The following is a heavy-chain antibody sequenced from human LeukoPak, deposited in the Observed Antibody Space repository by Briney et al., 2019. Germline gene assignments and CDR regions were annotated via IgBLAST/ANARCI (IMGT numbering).Heavy chain of an antibody. CDR1: GGTFSSYA. CDR3: ARGGGMATAYFDY. Sequence: ASVKVSCKASGGTFSSYAISWVRQAPGQGLEWMGGIIPIFGTANYAQKFQGRVTITTDESTSTAYMELSSLRSEDTAVYYCARGGGMATAYFDYWGQGTLGTVSS. D-gene: IGHD5-24*01. J-gene: IGHJ4*02. CDR2: IIPIFGTA. V-gene: IGHV1-69*05.